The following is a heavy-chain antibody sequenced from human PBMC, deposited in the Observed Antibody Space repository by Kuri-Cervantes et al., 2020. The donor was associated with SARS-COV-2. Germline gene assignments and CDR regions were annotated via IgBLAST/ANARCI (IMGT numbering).Heavy chain of an antibody. D-gene: IGHD3-3*01. CDR2: IYYSGSM. Sequence: ESLKISCTVSGGSISSSSYYWGWIRQPPGKGLEWIGNIYYSGSMYYNPSLKSRVTISVDTSKNQFSLKLSSVTAADTAVYYCARQGRITMFGVVIRGFDIWGQGTMVTVSS. J-gene: IGHJ3*02. CDR1: GGSISSSSYY. CDR3: ARQGRITMFGVVIRGFDI. V-gene: IGHV4-39*01.